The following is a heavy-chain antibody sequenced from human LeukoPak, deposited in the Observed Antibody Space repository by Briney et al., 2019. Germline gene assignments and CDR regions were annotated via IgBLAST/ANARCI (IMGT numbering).Heavy chain of an antibody. V-gene: IGHV3-21*01. CDR3: ARDPYYYGSGSYYPDAFDI. CDR1: GFIFTTHG. J-gene: IGHJ3*02. Sequence: GRSLRLSCAASGFIFTTHGMHWVRQAPGKGLEWVSSISSSSSYIYYADSVKGRFTISRDNAKNSLYLQMNSLRAEDTAVYYCARDPYYYGSGSYYPDAFDIWGQGTMVTVSS. CDR2: ISSSSSYI. D-gene: IGHD3-10*01.